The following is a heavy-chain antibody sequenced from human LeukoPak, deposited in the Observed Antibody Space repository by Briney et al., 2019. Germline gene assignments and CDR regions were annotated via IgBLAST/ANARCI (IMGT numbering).Heavy chain of an antibody. CDR2: ISSSSSYI. Sequence: PGGSLRLSCAASGFTFSSYSMNWVRQAPGKGREWVSSISSSSSYIYYADSVKGRFTISRDNSKNTLYLQMNSLRAEDTAVYYCAKFYYYSSGYTDYWGQGTLVTVSS. CDR3: AKFYYYSSGYTDY. CDR1: GFTFSSYS. J-gene: IGHJ4*02. V-gene: IGHV3-21*01. D-gene: IGHD3-22*01.